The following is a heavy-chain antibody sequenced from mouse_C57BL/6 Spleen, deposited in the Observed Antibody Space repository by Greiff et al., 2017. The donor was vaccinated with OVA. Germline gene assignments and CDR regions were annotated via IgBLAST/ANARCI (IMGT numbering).Heavy chain of an antibody. V-gene: IGHV1-64*01. CDR2: IHPNSGST. CDR1: GYTFTSYW. D-gene: IGHD2-4*01. Sequence: QVQLQQPGAELVKPGASVKLSCKASGYTFTSYWMHWVKQRPGQGLEWIGMIHPNSGSTNYNEKFKSKATLTVDKSSSTAYMQLSRLTSEDSAVYYCARDHDYPFDYWGQGTTLTVSS. J-gene: IGHJ2*01. CDR3: ARDHDYPFDY.